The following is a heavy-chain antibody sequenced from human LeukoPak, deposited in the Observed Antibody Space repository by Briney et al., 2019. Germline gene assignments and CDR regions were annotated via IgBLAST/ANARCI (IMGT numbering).Heavy chain of an antibody. CDR3: ARVDYYDSSGYCVDY. D-gene: IGHD3-22*01. CDR2: ISAHNGNT. J-gene: IGHJ4*02. CDR1: GYTFTSYG. Sequence: ASVKVSCKASGYTFTSYGISWVRQAPGQGLEWMGWISAHNGNTNYAQKLQGRVTMTTDTSTSTAYMELRSLRSDDTAVYYCARVDYYDSSGYCVDYWGQGTLATVSS. V-gene: IGHV1-18*01.